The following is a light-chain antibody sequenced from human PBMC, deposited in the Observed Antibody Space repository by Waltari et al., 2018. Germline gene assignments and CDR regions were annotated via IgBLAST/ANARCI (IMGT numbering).Light chain of an antibody. J-gene: IGLJ2*01. V-gene: IGLV2-14*01. CDR1: GRDLGCYYY. CDR2: DVY. Sequence: QSALTQPASVSGSPGQAILMSCTGTGRDLGCYYYVSWYQQYPGKAPRLIIYDVYNRPSGVSNRFSGSKSDNTASLTISGLQAEDESVYYCSSYTSSGVVFGGGTKLTVL. CDR3: SSYTSSGVV.